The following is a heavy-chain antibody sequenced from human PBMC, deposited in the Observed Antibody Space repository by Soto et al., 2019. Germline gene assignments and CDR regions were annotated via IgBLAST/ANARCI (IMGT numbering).Heavy chain of an antibody. J-gene: IGHJ5*02. CDR3: ARGLASFYDSSGSPNWFDP. D-gene: IGHD3-22*01. CDR2: IYYSGST. Sequence: PSETLSLTCTVSGGSISSYYWSWIRQPPGKGLEWIGYIYYSGSTNSNPSLKSRVTISVDTSKNQFSLKLVSVTAADTAVYYCARGLASFYDSSGSPNWFDPWGQGTLVTVSS. CDR1: GGSISSYY. V-gene: IGHV4-59*01.